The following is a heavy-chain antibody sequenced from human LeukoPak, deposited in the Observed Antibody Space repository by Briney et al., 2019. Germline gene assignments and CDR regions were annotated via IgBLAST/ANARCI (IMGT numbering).Heavy chain of an antibody. D-gene: IGHD5-18*01. CDR3: ARRRTAMAQYYFDY. CDR1: LDSTTSNF. V-gene: IGHV4-39*01. J-gene: IGHJ4*02. CDR2: IYYSGST. Sequence: KSSETLSLTCTVSLDSTTSNFWSWVRQPPGKGLEWIGSIYYSGSTYYNPSLKSRVTISVDTSKNQFSLRLSSVTAADTAVYYCARRRTAMAQYYFDYWGQGTLVTVSS.